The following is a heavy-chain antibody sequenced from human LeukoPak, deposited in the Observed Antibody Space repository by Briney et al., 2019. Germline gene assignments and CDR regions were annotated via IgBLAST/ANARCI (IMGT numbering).Heavy chain of an antibody. CDR2: ISYDGSER. CDR3: AKAGYSCSWCLVNSLDI. J-gene: IGHJ3*02. D-gene: IGHD6-13*01. CDR1: GFTFSNYG. Sequence: GRSLRLSCAASGFTFSNYGMHWVRQAPGKGLEWLAVISYDGSERYYADSVKGRFFISRDSSKNTLDLQMNSLRAEDTAVYYCAKAGYSCSWCLVNSLDIWGQGTMVTVS. V-gene: IGHV3-30*18.